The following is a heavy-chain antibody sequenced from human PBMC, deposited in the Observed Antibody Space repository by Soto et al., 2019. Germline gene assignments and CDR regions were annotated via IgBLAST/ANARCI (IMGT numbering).Heavy chain of an antibody. Sequence: PGGSLRLSCAASGFTVSSNYMSWVRQAPGKGLEWVSVIYSGGSTYYADSVKGRFTISRDNSKNTLYLQMSSLRAEDTAVYYCAIEYSHGYRNFDYWGQGTLVTVSS. V-gene: IGHV3-66*01. CDR2: IYSGGST. CDR3: AIEYSHGYRNFDY. D-gene: IGHD5-18*01. J-gene: IGHJ4*02. CDR1: GFTVSSNY.